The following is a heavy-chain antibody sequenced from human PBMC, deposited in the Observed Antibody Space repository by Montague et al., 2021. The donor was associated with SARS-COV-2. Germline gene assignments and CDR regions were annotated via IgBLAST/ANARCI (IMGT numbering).Heavy chain of an antibody. V-gene: IGHV3-30*04. D-gene: IGHD3-16*02. Sequence: SLRLSCAASGFTFSSYAMHWVRQAPGKGLEWVAVISYDGSNKYYXXSVKGRFTISRDNSKNTLYLQMNSLRAEDTAVYYCARDNYDYVWGSYRSIYWGQGTLVTVSS. J-gene: IGHJ4*02. CDR1: GFTFSSYA. CDR2: ISYDGSNK. CDR3: ARDNYDYVWGSYRSIY.